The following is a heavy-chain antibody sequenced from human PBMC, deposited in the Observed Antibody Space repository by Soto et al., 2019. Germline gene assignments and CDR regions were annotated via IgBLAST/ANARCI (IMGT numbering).Heavy chain of an antibody. V-gene: IGHV4-59*01. CDR1: AGSITTSY. CDR2: ISYSGST. CDR3: ARDTDQNWFDL. Sequence: PSETLSLTCTVSAGSITTSYWSWIRQPLGKALEWIGYISYSGSTNYNPSLKSRLTISVDTSKNQISLKLTSVTAADTAVYYCARDTDQNWFDLWGQGILVTVSS. D-gene: IGHD4-4*01. J-gene: IGHJ5*02.